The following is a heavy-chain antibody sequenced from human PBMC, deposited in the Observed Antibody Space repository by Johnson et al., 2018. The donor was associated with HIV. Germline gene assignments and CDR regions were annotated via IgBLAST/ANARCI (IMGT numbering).Heavy chain of an antibody. CDR2: IYSGGST. Sequence: VQLVESGGGLVQPGGSLRLSCAASGFTISSNYMSWVRQAPGKGLEWVSLIYSGGSTYYADSVKGRFTISRDNSKNTLYLQMNSLRPEDTAAYYCATIAAHGAAFDIWGQGTVVTVSS. D-gene: IGHD6-25*01. J-gene: IGHJ3*02. V-gene: IGHV3-66*01. CDR1: GFTISSNY. CDR3: ATIAAHGAAFDI.